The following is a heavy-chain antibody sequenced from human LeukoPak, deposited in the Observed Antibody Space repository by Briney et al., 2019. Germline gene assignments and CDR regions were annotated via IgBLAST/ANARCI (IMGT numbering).Heavy chain of an antibody. V-gene: IGHV3-23*01. CDR3: AKATTLDY. J-gene: IGHJ4*02. D-gene: IGHD1-1*01. Sequence: EPGGSLRLSCAASGFTFSSYGMSWVRQAPGKGLEWVSVISGSGGSTHYADSVKGRFTISRDNSKNTLYLQMNSLRAEDTAVYYCAKATTLDYWGQGTLVTVFS. CDR1: GFTFSSYG. CDR2: ISGSGGST.